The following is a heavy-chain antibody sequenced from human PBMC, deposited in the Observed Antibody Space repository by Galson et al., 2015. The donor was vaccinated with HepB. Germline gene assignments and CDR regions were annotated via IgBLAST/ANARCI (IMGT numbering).Heavy chain of an antibody. CDR1: AFTFSNFG. CDR2: IWYDGSKK. Sequence: SLRLSCAASAFTFSNFGMNWVHQAPGKGLEWVAFIWYDGSKKFYADSVKGRFTISRDNSNNTLYLQMSSLKAEDTAVYYCARDQSIGVVAPYYYYYMDVWGKGTTVTVSS. V-gene: IGHV3-33*01. D-gene: IGHD2-2*01. J-gene: IGHJ6*03. CDR3: ARDQSIGVVAPYYYYYMDV.